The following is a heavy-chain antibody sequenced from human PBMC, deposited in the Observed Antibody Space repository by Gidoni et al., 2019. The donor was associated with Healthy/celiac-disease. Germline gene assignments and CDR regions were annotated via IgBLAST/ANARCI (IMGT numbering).Heavy chain of an antibody. CDR2: IIPILGIA. D-gene: IGHD3-16*01. J-gene: IGHJ6*02. CDR1: GGTFSSYA. Sequence: QVQLVQSGAEVKKPGSSVKVSCQASGGTFSSYAISWVRQAPGQGLEWMGRIIPILGIANYAQKFQGRVTITADKSTSTAYMELSSLRSEDTAVYYCARVLRWYGMDVWGQGTTVTVSS. V-gene: IGHV1-69*09. CDR3: ARVLRWYGMDV.